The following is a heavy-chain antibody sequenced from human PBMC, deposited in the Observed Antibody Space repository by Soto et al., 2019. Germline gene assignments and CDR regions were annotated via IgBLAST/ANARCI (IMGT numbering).Heavy chain of an antibody. D-gene: IGHD4-17*01. J-gene: IGHJ5*01. CDR2: IFHNGNS. CDR3: ARAAFVSGQSVKIYFFDS. V-gene: IGHV4-30-4*01. CDR1: GDSIRHDDYY. Sequence: QAHLQESGPGLVKPSQTLSLVCTVSGDSIRHDDYYWSWIRQPPGKGLEWIGYIFHNGNSYFNPSRESRATISVDTSKNHFSLTLTSVTAADSAVYFCARAAFVSGQSVKIYFFDSWGQGTRVTVSS.